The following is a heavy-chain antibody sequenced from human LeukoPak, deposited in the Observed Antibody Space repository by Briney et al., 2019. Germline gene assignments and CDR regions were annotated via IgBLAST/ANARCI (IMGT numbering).Heavy chain of an antibody. V-gene: IGHV3-7*01. CDR3: ARHPGSWYRKYFDY. Sequence: GGSLRLSCVASGFTFSSYWMSWVRQPPGKGLQWVANIKQDGSEKYYVDSVKGRFTISRDNAKNSLYLQMNSLRPEDTAVYYCARHPGSWYRKYFDYWGQGTLVTVSS. D-gene: IGHD6-13*01. CDR1: GFTFSSYW. J-gene: IGHJ4*02. CDR2: IKQDGSEK.